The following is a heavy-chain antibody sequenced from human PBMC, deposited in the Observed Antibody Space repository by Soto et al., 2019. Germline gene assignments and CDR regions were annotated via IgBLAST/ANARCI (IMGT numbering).Heavy chain of an antibody. CDR3: AREWFGELLYVGVGAFDI. J-gene: IGHJ3*02. CDR2: IYYSGST. CDR1: GGSISSGGYY. V-gene: IGHV4-31*03. D-gene: IGHD3-10*01. Sequence: PSETLSLTCTVSGGSISSGGYYWSWIRQHPGRGLEWIGYIYYSGSTYYNPSLKSRVTISVDTSKNQFSLKLSSVTAADTAVYYCAREWFGELLYVGVGAFDIWGQGTMVTVSS.